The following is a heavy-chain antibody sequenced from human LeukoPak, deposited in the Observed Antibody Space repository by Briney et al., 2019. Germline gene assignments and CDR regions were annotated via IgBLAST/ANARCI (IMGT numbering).Heavy chain of an antibody. CDR3: ARVGSSSWYLVY. Sequence: GGSLRLSCTASGFTFSSYSMNWVRQAPGKGLEWVSSISSSSSYIYYADSVKGRFTISRDNAKNSLYLQMNSLRAEDTAVYYCARVGSSSWYLVYWGQGTLVTVSS. J-gene: IGHJ4*02. CDR1: GFTFSSYS. D-gene: IGHD6-13*01. V-gene: IGHV3-21*01. CDR2: ISSSSSYI.